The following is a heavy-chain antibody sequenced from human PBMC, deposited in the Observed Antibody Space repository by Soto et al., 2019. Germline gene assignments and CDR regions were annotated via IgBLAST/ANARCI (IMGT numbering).Heavy chain of an antibody. CDR2: ISISSSTI. V-gene: IGHV3-48*01. J-gene: IGHJ4*02. D-gene: IGHD3-16*01. CDR1: GFTFRSYN. Sequence: WGSLRLSCAASGFTFRSYNMNWVRQAPGKGLEWISYISISSSTIYYADSVKGRFTISRDNAKNSLYLQMNSLRVEDTAVYYCARTGLGSPDYWGQGTLVTVSS. CDR3: ARTGLGSPDY.